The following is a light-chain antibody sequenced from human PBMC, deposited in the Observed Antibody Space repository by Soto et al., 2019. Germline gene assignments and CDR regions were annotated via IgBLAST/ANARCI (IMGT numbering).Light chain of an antibody. Sequence: VLTQSPLSLPVTLGEPASISCRSSQSLLHRSGDHYLDWYLQKPGQSPQLLIYLGSNRATGVPDRFSGSGSATDFTLKISSVEAEDVGVYYCLHALQPPPAFGQGTKVEIK. CDR1: QSLLHRSGDHY. CDR2: LGS. J-gene: IGKJ1*01. V-gene: IGKV2-28*01. CDR3: LHALQPPPA.